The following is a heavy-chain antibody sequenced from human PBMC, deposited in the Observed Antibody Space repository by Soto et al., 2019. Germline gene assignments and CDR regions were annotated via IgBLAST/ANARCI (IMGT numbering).Heavy chain of an antibody. V-gene: IGHV2-5*02. J-gene: IGHJ5*02. CDR2: IYWADAK. Sequence: QITLKESGPTLVKPTQTLTLTCTFSRFSLTTRGVGVGWIRQPPVKALVCLALIYWADAKRNSPSLPIILSITKDTSKIQVVLTMTIVDPVDTASYYCAHIPNYYQYDWFDPWGQGTLVSFSS. CDR1: RFSLTTRGVG. CDR3: AHIPNYYQYDWFDP. D-gene: IGHD3-16*01.